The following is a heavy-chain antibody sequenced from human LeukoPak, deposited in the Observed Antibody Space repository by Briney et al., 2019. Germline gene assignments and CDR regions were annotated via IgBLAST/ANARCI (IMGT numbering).Heavy chain of an antibody. CDR1: GGSFSGYY. CDR2: INHSGST. J-gene: IGHJ4*02. V-gene: IGHV4-34*01. CDR3: ARAAHSYGVAY. D-gene: IGHD5-18*01. Sequence: SETLSLTYAVYGGSFSGYYWSWIRQPPGKGLEWIGEINHSGSTNYNPSLKSRVTISVDTSKNQFSLKLSSVTAADTAVYYCARAAHSYGVAYWGQGTLVTVSS.